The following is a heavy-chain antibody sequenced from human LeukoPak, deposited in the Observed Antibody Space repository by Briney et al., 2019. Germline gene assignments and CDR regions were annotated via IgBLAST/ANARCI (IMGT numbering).Heavy chain of an antibody. CDR3: ASQTTVKYYFDY. CDR2: IYSGGST. D-gene: IGHD4-17*01. Sequence: HPGGSLRLSCAASGFTVSSNYMSWVRQAPGKGLEWVSVIYSGGSTYYADSVKGRFTISRNNSKNTLYLQLNSLRGEDTAVYYCASQTTVKYYFDYWGQGTLVTVSS. CDR1: GFTVSSNY. V-gene: IGHV3-53*01. J-gene: IGHJ4*02.